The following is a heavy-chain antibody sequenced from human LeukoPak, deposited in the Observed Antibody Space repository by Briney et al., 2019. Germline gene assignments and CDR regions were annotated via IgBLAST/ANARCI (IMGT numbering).Heavy chain of an antibody. J-gene: IGHJ4*02. CDR2: INPSGGST. D-gene: IGHD3-3*01. CDR1: GYTFTSYY. CDR3: ARGITTLGSFDY. V-gene: IGHV1-46*01. Sequence: GASVKVSCKASGYTFTSYYMHWVRQAPGLGHEWMGIINPSGGSTSYAQKFQGRVTMTRDTSTSTVYMELSSLRSEDTAVYYCARGITTLGSFDYWGQGTLVTVSS.